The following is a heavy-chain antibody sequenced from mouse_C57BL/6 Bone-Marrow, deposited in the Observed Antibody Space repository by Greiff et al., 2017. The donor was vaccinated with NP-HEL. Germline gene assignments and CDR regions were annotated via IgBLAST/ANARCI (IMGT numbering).Heavy chain of an antibody. J-gene: IGHJ1*03. CDR1: GYTFTDYN. V-gene: IGHV1-22*01. CDR2: INPNNGGT. D-gene: IGHD2-3*01. Sequence: EVQLQQSGPELVKPGASVKMSCKASGYTFTDYNMHWVKQSPGKSLEWIGYINPNNGGTSYNQNFKGKATLTVNKSSSTAYMELRSLTSEDSAVYYCAADGYFYWYFDVWGTGTTVTVSS. CDR3: AADGYFYWYFDV.